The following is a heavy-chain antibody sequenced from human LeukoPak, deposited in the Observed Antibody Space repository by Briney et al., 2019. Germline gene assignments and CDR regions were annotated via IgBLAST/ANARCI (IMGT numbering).Heavy chain of an antibody. CDR2: IYYSGST. D-gene: IGHD7-27*01. CDR3: ARLKNWASVDY. Sequence: SETLSLTCTVSGGSISSYYWSWIRQPPGKGLEWIGYIYYSGSTNYNPSLKGRVTISVDTSKNQFSLKLSSVTAADTAVYYCARLKNWASVDYWGQGTLVTVSS. V-gene: IGHV4-59*08. CDR1: GGSISSYY. J-gene: IGHJ4*02.